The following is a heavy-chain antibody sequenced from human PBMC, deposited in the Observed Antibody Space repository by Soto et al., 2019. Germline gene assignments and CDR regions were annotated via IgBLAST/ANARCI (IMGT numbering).Heavy chain of an antibody. CDR1: GDSFTSYW. Sequence: GASLQISCERSGDSFTSYWIAWVRQMPGKGLEWMGIIYPGDSDTRYSPSFQGQVTISADKSISTAYLQWSSLKASDTAMYYCARHAPAYYYDSSGYYYGGAFDIWGQGTMVTVSS. CDR2: IYPGDSDT. V-gene: IGHV5-51*01. J-gene: IGHJ3*02. CDR3: ARHAPAYYYDSSGYYYGGAFDI. D-gene: IGHD3-22*01.